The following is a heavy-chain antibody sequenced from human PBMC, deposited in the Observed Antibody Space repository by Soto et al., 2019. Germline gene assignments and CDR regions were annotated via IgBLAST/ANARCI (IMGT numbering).Heavy chain of an antibody. D-gene: IGHD5-18*01. CDR3: ARHTDVDTGDAEYYYYGMDV. V-gene: IGHV5-51*01. J-gene: IGHJ6*02. CDR1: GCSITNYW. Sequence: SLKISSRGYGCSITNYWIRCVSQMHGKGLEWMGIIYPGDSDTRYSPSFQGQVTISADKSISTAYLQWSSLKASDTAMYYCARHTDVDTGDAEYYYYGMDVWGQGTTVTVSS. CDR2: IYPGDSDT.